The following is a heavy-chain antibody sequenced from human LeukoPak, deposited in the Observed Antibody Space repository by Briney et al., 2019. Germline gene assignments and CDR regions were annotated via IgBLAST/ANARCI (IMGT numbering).Heavy chain of an antibody. CDR2: INHSGST. J-gene: IGHJ4*02. V-gene: IGHV4-34*01. D-gene: IGHD5-18*01. CDR3: ARSPPSYGYVGFSEVDY. CDR1: GGSFSGYC. Sequence: SETLSLTCAVYGGSFSGYCWSWIRQPPGKGLEWIGEINHSGSTNYNPSLKSRVTISVDTSKNQFSLKLSSVTAADTAVYYCARSPPSYGYVGFSEVDYWGQGTLVTVSS.